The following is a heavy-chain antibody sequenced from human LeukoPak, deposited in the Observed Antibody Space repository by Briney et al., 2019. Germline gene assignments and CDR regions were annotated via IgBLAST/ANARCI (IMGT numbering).Heavy chain of an antibody. D-gene: IGHD3-22*01. J-gene: IGHJ4*02. CDR2: IYPGDSDT. V-gene: IGHV5-51*01. CDR1: GYRFTSYW. Sequence: GESLKISCKGSGYRFTSYWIGWVRQMPGKGLEWMGIIYPGDSDTRYSPSFQGQVTISADKSISTAYLQWSSLKASDTAMYYCVRGYDSSGYYYGYWGQGTLVTVSS. CDR3: VRGYDSSGYYYGY.